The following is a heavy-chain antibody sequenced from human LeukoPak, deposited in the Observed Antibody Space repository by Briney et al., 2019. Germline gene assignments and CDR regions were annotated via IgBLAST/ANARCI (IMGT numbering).Heavy chain of an antibody. CDR3: AKVVTTFDWLSKGFDS. D-gene: IGHD3-9*01. Sequence: GGSLRLSCAASGFNFSTSAMSWVRQAPGKGLEWVSGISGSGTSTYHADFVTGRFTISRDNSNNTVFLQMDSLRAGETAVYYCAKVVTTFDWLSKGFDSWGQGTLVTVSS. CDR1: GFNFSTSA. J-gene: IGHJ4*02. V-gene: IGHV3-23*01. CDR2: ISGSGTST.